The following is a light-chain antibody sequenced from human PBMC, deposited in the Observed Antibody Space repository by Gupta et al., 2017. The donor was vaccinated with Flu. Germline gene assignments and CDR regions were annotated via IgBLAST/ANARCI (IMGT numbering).Light chain of an antibody. CDR3: SSYAGGDTVV. CDR1: SSDVGPYDY. CDR2: VVT. J-gene: IGLJ1*01. Sequence: SVAISCTGASSDVGPYDYVSWYHEHHDNDPHSIIFVVTKRHSGVPDRFSGSKSGNAESTPVLGLQAEDDADEYCSSYAGGDTVVFGTGTKVTVL. V-gene: IGLV2-8*01.